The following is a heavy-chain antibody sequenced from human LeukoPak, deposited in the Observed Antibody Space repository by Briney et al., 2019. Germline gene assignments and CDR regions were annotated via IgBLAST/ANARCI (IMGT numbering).Heavy chain of an antibody. CDR1: GFTFSSYW. V-gene: IGHV3-7*05. D-gene: IGHD3-10*01. CDR2: IKRDGSEK. CDR3: ARARDYGSGKANAFDI. Sequence: PGGSLRLSCAASGFTFSSYWMSWVRQAPGKGLEWVANIKRDGSEKYYVDSVKGRFNISRDNAENSLYLQMNSLRAEDTAVYYCARARDYGSGKANAFDIGGLETVDTVSS. J-gene: IGHJ3*02.